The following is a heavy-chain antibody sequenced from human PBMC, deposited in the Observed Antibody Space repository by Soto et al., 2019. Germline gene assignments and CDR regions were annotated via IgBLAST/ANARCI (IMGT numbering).Heavy chain of an antibody. Sequence: QVQLVESGGGVVQPGRSLRLSCAASGFTFSSYGMHWVRQAPGKGLEWVAVISYDGSNKYYADSVKGRFTISRDNSKNTLYLQMNSLRAEDTAVYYCARDDCTNGVCYTLDYYYYGMDVWGQGTTVTVSS. J-gene: IGHJ6*02. CDR2: ISYDGSNK. CDR1: GFTFSSYG. V-gene: IGHV3-30*03. D-gene: IGHD2-8*01. CDR3: ARDDCTNGVCYTLDYYYYGMDV.